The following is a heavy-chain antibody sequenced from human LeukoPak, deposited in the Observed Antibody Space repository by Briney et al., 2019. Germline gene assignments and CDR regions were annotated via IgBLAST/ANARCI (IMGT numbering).Heavy chain of an antibody. CDR1: GDSVSSNSAA. J-gene: IGHJ4*02. CDR3: ARGTWAAGLDS. D-gene: IGHD6-13*01. CDR2: TYYRSKWNN. Sequence: SQTLSLTCAISGDSVSSNSAAWNWIRRSPSRGLEWLGRTYYRSKWNNDYAVSVKSRTTINPDTSKNQFSLQLNSVTPEDTAVYYCARGTWAAGLDSWGQGTLVTVSS. V-gene: IGHV6-1*01.